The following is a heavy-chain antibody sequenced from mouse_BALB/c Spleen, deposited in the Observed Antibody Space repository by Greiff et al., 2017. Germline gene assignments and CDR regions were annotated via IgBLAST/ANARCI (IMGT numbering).Heavy chain of an antibody. V-gene: IGHV5-6-5*01. CDR2: ISSGGST. D-gene: IGHD2-14*01. CDR3: ARGVRPYWYFDV. J-gene: IGHJ1*01. Sequence: EVQRVESGGGLVKPGGSLKLSCAASGFTFSSYAMSWVRQTPEKRLEWVASISSGGSTYYPDSVKGRFTISRDNARNILYLQMSSLRSEDTAMYYCARGVRPYWYFDVWGAGTTVTVSS. CDR1: GFTFSSYA.